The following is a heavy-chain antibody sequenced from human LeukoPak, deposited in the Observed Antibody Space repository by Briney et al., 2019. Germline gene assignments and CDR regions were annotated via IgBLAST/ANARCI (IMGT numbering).Heavy chain of an antibody. Sequence: ASGKVSCKASGYTFTSYGISWVRQAPGQGLEWMGWISAYNGNTNYAQKLQGRVNMTTNTSTSTAYMELRSLRSDDTAVYYCARLLAAAYNCFDPWGQGTLVTVSS. D-gene: IGHD6-13*01. CDR1: GYTFTSYG. J-gene: IGHJ5*02. V-gene: IGHV1-18*01. CDR2: ISAYNGNT. CDR3: ARLLAAAYNCFDP.